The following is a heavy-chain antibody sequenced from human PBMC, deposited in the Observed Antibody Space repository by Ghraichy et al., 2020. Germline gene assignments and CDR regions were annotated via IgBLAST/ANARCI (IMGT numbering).Heavy chain of an antibody. D-gene: IGHD2-21*02. V-gene: IGHV4-61*02. CDR2: VYSIGDT. CDR1: GGSLTGGSYY. J-gene: IGHJ3*02. Sequence: LRLSCTVSGGSLTGGSYYWSWIRQPAGKGLEWIGRVYSIGDTNYNPSLRSRVTISLDTSKNQFSLKLTSVTAADTAVYFCARDWATALVTRKAFDIWGQGTVVTVSS. CDR3: ARDWATALVTRKAFDI.